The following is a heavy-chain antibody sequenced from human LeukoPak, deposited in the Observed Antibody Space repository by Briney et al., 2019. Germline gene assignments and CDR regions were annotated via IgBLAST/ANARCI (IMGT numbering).Heavy chain of an antibody. CDR1: GFTFTSFG. CDR3: AKDLDGSGTYYNTGQDALDF. D-gene: IGHD3-10*01. CDR2: IRNDGDVI. Sequence: GGSLRLSCAASGFTFTSFGMQWVRQTPGKGLEWVAFIRNDGDVIYYADSVKGRFTISRDNSKSTLFLQMNNLRPDDTAVYYCAKDLDGSGTYYNTGQDALDFWGPGTVVTVSS. J-gene: IGHJ3*01. V-gene: IGHV3-30*02.